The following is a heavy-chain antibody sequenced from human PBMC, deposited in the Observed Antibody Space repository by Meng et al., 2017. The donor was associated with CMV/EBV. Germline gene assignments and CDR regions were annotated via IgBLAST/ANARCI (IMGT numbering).Heavy chain of an antibody. CDR3: ARVTSSTSCSWFDP. Sequence: ASVKVSCKASGYTFTSYGISWVRQAPGQGLEWMGWISAYNGNTNYAQKLQGRVTMTTDTSTSTAYMELRSLRSDDTAVYYCARVTSSTSCSWFDPWGQGTLVTVSS. D-gene: IGHD2-2*01. V-gene: IGHV1-18*01. CDR1: GYTFTSYG. CDR2: ISAYNGNT. J-gene: IGHJ5*02.